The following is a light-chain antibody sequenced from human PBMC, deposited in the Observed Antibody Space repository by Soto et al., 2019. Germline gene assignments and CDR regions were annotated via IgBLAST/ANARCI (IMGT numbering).Light chain of an antibody. CDR1: SSNIGAGYD. V-gene: IGLV1-40*01. CDR3: QSYDRSLSGLV. Sequence: QPVLTQPPSVSGAPGQRVTISCTGSSSNIGAGYDVHWYQQLPGAAPKLLIYSNNNRPSGVPDRFSGSKSGTSASLAITGLQAEDEADYYCQSYDRSLSGLVFGGGTKLTVL. CDR2: SNN. J-gene: IGLJ2*01.